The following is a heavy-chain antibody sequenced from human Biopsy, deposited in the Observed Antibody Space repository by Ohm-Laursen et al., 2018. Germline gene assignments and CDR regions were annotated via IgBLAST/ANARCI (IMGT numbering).Heavy chain of an antibody. D-gene: IGHD3-10*01. CDR1: GTSIITYS. J-gene: IGHJ4*02. CDR3: AHGSGSYYKWDF. Sequence: SQTLSLTCSVSGTSIITYSWSWIRQPPGKALEWIGYIYFTGRTSYNPSLKSRVTMSVNTSKKQFSLKMTSMTAADTAIYYCAHGSGSYYKWDFWGRGILVTVSS. V-gene: IGHV4-59*08. CDR2: IYFTGRT.